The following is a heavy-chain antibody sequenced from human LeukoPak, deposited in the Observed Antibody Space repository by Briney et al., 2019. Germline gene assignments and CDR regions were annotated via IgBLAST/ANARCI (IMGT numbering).Heavy chain of an antibody. CDR3: ARDSTYYYDSGSSGPHYFDN. CDR1: GFTFSNYA. D-gene: IGHD3-10*01. Sequence: GGSLSLSCAASGFTFSNYAMHWVRKAPGKGLEWVSFISSGGTYEYYADSVKGRFTISRDNSKNTLYLQLNSLRAEDTAVYYCARDSTYYYDSGSSGPHYFDNWGQGTLVTVSS. CDR2: ISSGGTYE. V-gene: IGHV3-30*01. J-gene: IGHJ4*02.